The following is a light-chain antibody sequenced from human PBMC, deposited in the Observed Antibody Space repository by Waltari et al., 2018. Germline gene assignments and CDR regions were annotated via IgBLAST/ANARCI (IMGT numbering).Light chain of an antibody. J-gene: IGLJ1*01. CDR3: QVWDSSSDHHV. Sequence: SYVLTQPPSVSVAPGQTARITCGGNNIGSKSVHWYQQKPGQAPVLVVYDDSDGPSGIPERFSGSNSGNTATLTISRVEAGDEADYYCQVWDSSSDHHVFGTGTKVTVL. CDR1: NIGSKS. CDR2: DDS. V-gene: IGLV3-21*02.